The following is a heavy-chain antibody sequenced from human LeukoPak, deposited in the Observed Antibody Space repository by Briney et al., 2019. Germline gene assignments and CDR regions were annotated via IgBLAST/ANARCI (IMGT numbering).Heavy chain of an antibody. CDR2: VSSRMGT. J-gene: IGHJ4*02. CDR1: GFIPTSHG. Sequence: PGGSLRLSCAASGFIPTSHGMSWARQAPGRGLEWVSTVSSRMGTFYTDSVKGRFITSRDTSKNTLLLQMNSLRAEDTAVYYCATTRPYGTTWAGAFEDWGQGTPVTVSS. V-gene: IGHV3-23*01. D-gene: IGHD6-19*01. CDR3: ATTRPYGTTWAGAFED.